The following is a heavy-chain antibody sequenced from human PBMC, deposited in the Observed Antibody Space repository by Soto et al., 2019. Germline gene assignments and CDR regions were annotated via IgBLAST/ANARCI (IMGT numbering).Heavy chain of an antibody. CDR3: AKDPLYYWNDEVSCYYYMDV. CDR2: ISRTGGNT. Sequence: GGSLRLSCAASGFTFSSYAMNWVRQAPGKGLEWVSAISRTGGNTYYADSVKGRFTSSRDNSKNTLYLQMNSLRAEDTAVYYCAKDPLYYWNDEVSCYYYMDVWGKGTTVTVSS. CDR1: GFTFSSYA. J-gene: IGHJ6*03. V-gene: IGHV3-23*01. D-gene: IGHD1-1*01.